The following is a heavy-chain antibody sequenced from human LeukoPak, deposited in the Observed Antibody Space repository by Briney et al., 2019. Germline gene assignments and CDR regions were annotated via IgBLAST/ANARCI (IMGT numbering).Heavy chain of an antibody. CDR3: ARDNWNDC. Sequence: GGSLRLSCAASGFTFSSYWMHWIRQTPEKGLVWVSRINADGSSTNYADSVKGRFTISRDNAKNSLYLQMNSLRAEDTAIYFCARDNWNDCWGQGTLVTVSS. J-gene: IGHJ5*01. CDR2: INADGSST. CDR1: GFTFSSYW. V-gene: IGHV3-74*01.